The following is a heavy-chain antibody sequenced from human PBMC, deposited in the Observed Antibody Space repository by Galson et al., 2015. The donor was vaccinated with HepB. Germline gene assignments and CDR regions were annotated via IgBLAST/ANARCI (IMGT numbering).Heavy chain of an antibody. CDR3: AKDRRSSWYGTFDY. CDR2: ISGSGGNT. CDR1: GFTFSNYA. V-gene: IGHV3-23*01. Sequence: SLRLSCAASGFTFSNYAMTWARQAPGKGLEWVSAISGSGGNTYYADSVKGRFAISRDNSKNTLYLQMNSLRAEDTAVYYCAKDRRSSWYGTFDYWGQGTLVTVSS. J-gene: IGHJ4*02. D-gene: IGHD6-13*01.